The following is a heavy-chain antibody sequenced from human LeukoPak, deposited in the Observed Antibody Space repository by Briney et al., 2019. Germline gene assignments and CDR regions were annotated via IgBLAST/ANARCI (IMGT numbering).Heavy chain of an antibody. Sequence: SETLSLTCTVSGGSISSGGYYWSWIRQHPGKGLEWIGYIYYSGSTNYNPSLKSRVTISVDTSKNQFSLKLSSVTAADTAVYYCARVLDGDPSWGFDYWGQGTLVTVSS. CDR1: GGSISSGGYY. CDR2: IYYSGST. V-gene: IGHV4-61*08. CDR3: ARVLDGDPSWGFDY. D-gene: IGHD2-21*02. J-gene: IGHJ4*02.